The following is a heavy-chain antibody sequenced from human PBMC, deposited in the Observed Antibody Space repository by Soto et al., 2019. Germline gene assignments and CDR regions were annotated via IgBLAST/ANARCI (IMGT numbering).Heavy chain of an antibody. V-gene: IGHV4-39*01. CDR1: GGSISSSSYY. CDR2: IYYSGST. D-gene: IGHD3-3*01. Sequence: SETLSLTCTVSGGSISSSSYYWGWIRQPPGKRQEWIGSIYYSGSTYYNPSLKSRVTISVDTSKNQFSLKLSSVTAADTAVYYCSRFPYYDFWSGYFPAYDAFDIWGQGTMVTVSS. J-gene: IGHJ3*02. CDR3: SRFPYYDFWSGYFPAYDAFDI.